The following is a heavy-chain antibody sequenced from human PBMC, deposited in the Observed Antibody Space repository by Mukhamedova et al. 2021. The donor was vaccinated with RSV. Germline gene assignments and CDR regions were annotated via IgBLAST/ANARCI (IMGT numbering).Heavy chain of an antibody. V-gene: IGHV7-4-1*02. CDR1: GDTFPSHD. CDR2: INTNTGNP. D-gene: IGHD3-10*01. J-gene: IGHJ4*01. Sequence: GDTFPSHDINWVRQAPGQGLEWMGWINTNTGNPTYVQAFTGRFVFSLDTSVSTAYLQIRRLKAETTAVYSCARDLESGPGRLGGYW. CDR3: ARDLESGPGRLGGY.